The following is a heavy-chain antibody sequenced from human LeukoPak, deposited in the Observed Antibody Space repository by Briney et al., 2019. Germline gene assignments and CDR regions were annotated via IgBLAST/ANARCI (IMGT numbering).Heavy chain of an antibody. CDR3: ARHVRSWEIRLYYYYYMDV. CDR2: IYYSGTT. J-gene: IGHJ6*03. CDR1: GGSISSSSYY. Sequence: PSETLSLTCTVSGGSISSSSYYWGWIRQPPGKGLEWIGSIYYSGTTYYNPSLKSRVTISVDTSKNQFSLKLSSVTAADTAVYYCARHVRSWEIRLYYYYYMDVWGKGTTVTVSS. V-gene: IGHV4-39*01. D-gene: IGHD1-26*01.